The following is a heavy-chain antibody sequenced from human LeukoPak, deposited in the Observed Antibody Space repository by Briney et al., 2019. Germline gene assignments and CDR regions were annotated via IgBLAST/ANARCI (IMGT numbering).Heavy chain of an antibody. J-gene: IGHJ4*02. Sequence: PGGSLRLSCAASGFTFSSYWMSWVRQAPGKGLEWVANIKQDGSEKYYVDSVKGRFTISRDNAKNSLYLRMNSLRAEDTAVYYCARVSLNYYDSSGYHFDYWGQGTLVTVSS. CDR2: IKQDGSEK. D-gene: IGHD3-22*01. CDR1: GFTFSSYW. V-gene: IGHV3-7*01. CDR3: ARVSLNYYDSSGYHFDY.